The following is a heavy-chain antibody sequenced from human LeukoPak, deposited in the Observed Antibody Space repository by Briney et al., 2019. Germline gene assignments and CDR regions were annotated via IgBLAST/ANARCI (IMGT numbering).Heavy chain of an antibody. CDR2: INTDGSST. D-gene: IGHD4-11*01. J-gene: IGHJ4*02. V-gene: IGHV3-74*01. CDR3: AREMTTVTTGFDY. Sequence: GGSLRLSCAASGFTFSSYWMHWVRQAPGKGLVWVSRINTDGSSTSYADSVRGRFTISRDNAKNTLYLQMNSLRAEDTAVYYCAREMTTVTTGFDYWGQGTLVTVSS. CDR1: GFTFSSYW.